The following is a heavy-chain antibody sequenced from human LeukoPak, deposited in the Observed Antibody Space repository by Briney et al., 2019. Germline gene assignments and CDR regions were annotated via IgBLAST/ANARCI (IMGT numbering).Heavy chain of an antibody. Sequence: PSETLSLTCTVSGGSISSSSYYWGWIRQPPGKGLEWIGSIDYSGSTYYNPSLKSRVTISVDTSKNHFSLKLSSVAAAETAVYYCARHPTYSNYGPYYYYYGMDVWGQGTTVTVSS. CDR3: ARHPTYSNYGPYYYYYGMDV. D-gene: IGHD4-11*01. CDR1: GGSISSSSYY. CDR2: IDYSGST. J-gene: IGHJ6*02. V-gene: IGHV4-39*01.